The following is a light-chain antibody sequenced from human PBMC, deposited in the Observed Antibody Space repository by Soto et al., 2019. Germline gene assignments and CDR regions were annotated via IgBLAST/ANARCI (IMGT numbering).Light chain of an antibody. CDR2: DAS. Sequence: DIQMTQSPSTLSASVGDRVTITCRASQTIGSWLAWYQQKPGTAPKLLIYDASTLESGVPSRFSGSGSGTEFTLTISSLQPDDFATYDCQQYDNYPLTFGGGTKLEI. CDR1: QTIGSW. CDR3: QQYDNYPLT. J-gene: IGKJ4*01. V-gene: IGKV1-5*01.